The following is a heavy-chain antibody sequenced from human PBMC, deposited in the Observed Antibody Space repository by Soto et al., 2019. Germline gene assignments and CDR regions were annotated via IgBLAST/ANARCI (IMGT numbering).Heavy chain of an antibody. CDR1: GYTFTSYD. CDR3: PRQIGSVWYRAYYYGMDV. Sequence: QVQLVQSGAEVKKPGASVKVSCKASGYTFTSYDINWVRQATGQGLEWIGWMNPNSGNTGNAKKFQGRVTMTSNTSITTAYMELSSMRSENTASYYCPRQIGSVWYRAYYYGMDVGDQGTTVTV. CDR2: MNPNSGNT. J-gene: IGHJ6*02. D-gene: IGHD6-19*01. V-gene: IGHV1-8*01.